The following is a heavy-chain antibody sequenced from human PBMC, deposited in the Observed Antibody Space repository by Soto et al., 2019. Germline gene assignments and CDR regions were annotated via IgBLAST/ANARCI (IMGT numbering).Heavy chain of an antibody. CDR3: ARDTPRYYDSLTGSRSYYGMDV. J-gene: IGHJ6*02. CDR2: IYYSGST. V-gene: IGHV4-31*03. CDR1: GGSISSGGYY. Sequence: SETLSLTCTVSGGSISSGGYYWSWIRQHPGKGLEWIGYIYYSGSTYYNPSLKSRVTISVDTSKNQFSLKLSSVTAADTAVYYCARDTPRYYDSLTGSRSYYGMDVWGQGTTVTVSS. D-gene: IGHD3-9*01.